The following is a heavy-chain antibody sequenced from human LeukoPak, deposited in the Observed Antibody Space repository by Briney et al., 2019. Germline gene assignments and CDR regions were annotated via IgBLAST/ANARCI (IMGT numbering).Heavy chain of an antibody. CDR3: ARDSIAAAGRYYYYYMDV. CDR1: GYTFTSYA. CDR2: INAGNGNT. D-gene: IGHD6-13*01. J-gene: IGHJ6*03. V-gene: IGHV1-3*03. Sequence: ASVKVSCKASGYTFTSYAMHWVRQAPGQRLEWMGWINAGNGNTKYSQEFRGRVTITRDTSASTAYMELSSLRSEDMAVYYCARDSIAAAGRYYYYYMDVWGKGTTVTVSS.